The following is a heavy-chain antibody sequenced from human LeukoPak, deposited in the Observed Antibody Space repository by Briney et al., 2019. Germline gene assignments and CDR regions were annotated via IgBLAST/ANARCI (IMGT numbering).Heavy chain of an antibody. V-gene: IGHV4-61*09. CDR1: GGSISSGSYY. J-gene: IGHJ4*02. CDR2: IYTSGNT. D-gene: IGHD2-8*01. CDR3: ARAEYKNGFSFDS. Sequence: SETLSLTCTVSGGSISSGSYYWSWIRQPAGKGVEWIGHIYTSGNTNYNPSLKSRVTISVDTSNNQFSLRLTSVTAADTALYYCARAEYKNGFSFDSWGQGTLVTVSS.